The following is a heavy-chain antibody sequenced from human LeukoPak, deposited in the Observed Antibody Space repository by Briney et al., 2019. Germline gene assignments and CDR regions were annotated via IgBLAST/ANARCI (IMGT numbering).Heavy chain of an antibody. V-gene: IGHV1-2*02. CDR3: ARWVASPSRGWFDP. D-gene: IGHD3-22*01. Sequence: ASVKVSCKPSAYPFTGYYVHWVRQAPGQGLEWMEWMNPKNGDTNNAQKDQGRVTMTRDKSISTAYMELNSLRFDDTAVYYCARWVASPSRGWFDPWGQGTLVSVSS. CDR1: AYPFTGYY. J-gene: IGHJ5*02. CDR2: MNPKNGDT.